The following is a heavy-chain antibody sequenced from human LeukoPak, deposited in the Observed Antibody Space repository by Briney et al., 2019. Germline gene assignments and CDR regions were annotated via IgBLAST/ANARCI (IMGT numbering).Heavy chain of an antibody. J-gene: IGHJ5*02. CDR3: ARADFIDAGPYLIGP. CDR2: INTKSGST. D-gene: IGHD3-3*01. CDR1: GYSFTDYY. V-gene: IGHV1-2*02. Sequence: ASVKVSCTTSGYSFTDYYIHWVRQAPGQGLEWMGWINTKSGSTSSARKFQGRVTMTRDPSITTVYMDMAWLTSDDTAIYFCARADFIDAGPYLIGPWGQGTLVTVSS.